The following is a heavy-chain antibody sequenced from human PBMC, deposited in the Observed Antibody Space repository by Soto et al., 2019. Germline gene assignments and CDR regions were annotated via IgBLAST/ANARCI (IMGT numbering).Heavy chain of an antibody. V-gene: IGHV1-18*01. Sequence: QVQLVQSGAEVKKPGASVKVSCKASGYTFSSYGINWVRQAPGQGLEWLGWVSPYDGYTNYAQILQGRVSMTTHTSTKTAYLEVRSLRSDYTAVYYCARGGYYDSSGSRNYFYYGMNVWGQGTTVTVSS. CDR3: ARGGYYDSSGSRNYFYYGMNV. D-gene: IGHD3-22*01. CDR1: GYTFSSYG. J-gene: IGHJ6*02. CDR2: VSPYDGYT.